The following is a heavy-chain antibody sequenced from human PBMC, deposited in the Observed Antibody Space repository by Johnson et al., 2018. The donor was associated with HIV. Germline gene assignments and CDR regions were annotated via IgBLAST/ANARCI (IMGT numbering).Heavy chain of an antibody. D-gene: IGHD3-16*01. CDR1: GFTFSSYG. J-gene: IGHJ3*02. Sequence: QVQLVESGGGVVQPGRSLRLSCAESGFTFSSYGMHWVRQGSGKGLEWVAVIRYDGSDKYYADSVKGRFTISRDNSKNTLYLQMNSLRAEDTAMYYCAKVKSQNTIGDAFDIWGQGTMVTVSS. V-gene: IGHV3-33*06. CDR3: AKVKSQNTIGDAFDI. CDR2: IRYDGSDK.